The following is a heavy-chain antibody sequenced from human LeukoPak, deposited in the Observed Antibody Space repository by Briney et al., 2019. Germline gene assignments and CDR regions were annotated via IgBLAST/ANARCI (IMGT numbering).Heavy chain of an antibody. D-gene: IGHD5-12*01. CDR1: GFSFSSYG. CDR2: IWYDGSNK. V-gene: IGHV3-33*01. J-gene: IGHJ4*02. CDR3: ASHGGL. Sequence: GGSLRLSCAASGFSFSSYGMHWVREAPGKGLEWVAVIWYDGSNKNYAASVKGRFTISRDNSKNMLYLQMNSLRVEDTAVYYCASHGGLWGQGTLVTVSS.